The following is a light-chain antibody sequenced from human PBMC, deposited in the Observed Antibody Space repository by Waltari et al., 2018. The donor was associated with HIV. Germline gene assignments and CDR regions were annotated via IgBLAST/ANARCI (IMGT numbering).Light chain of an antibody. J-gene: IGLJ1*01. Sequence: QSVLTQPRSVSGSLGQSVTITCTGTTSDLGGYEYVSWYQKHPDKAHKLIIYDIIHRPAGVPDRFSSSKSGTTASLTISDLRAEDEAQYYCCSYGGSTPYVFGTGTKVTVL. CDR3: CSYGGSTPYV. CDR1: TSDLGGYEY. CDR2: DII. V-gene: IGLV2-11*01.